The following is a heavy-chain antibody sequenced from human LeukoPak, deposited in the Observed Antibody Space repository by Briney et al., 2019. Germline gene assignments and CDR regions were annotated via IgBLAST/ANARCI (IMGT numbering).Heavy chain of an antibody. CDR1: GFTFSSYA. J-gene: IGHJ4*02. D-gene: IGHD6-13*01. Sequence: GGSLRLSCAASGFTFSSYAMNWVRQAPGKGLEWVSTISGSGGSTNYADSVKGRFTISRDNFKNTLYLQMNSLRAEDTAVYYCAKGTYSNSWPLIDYWGQGTLVTVSS. CDR2: ISGSGGST. V-gene: IGHV3-23*01. CDR3: AKGTYSNSWPLIDY.